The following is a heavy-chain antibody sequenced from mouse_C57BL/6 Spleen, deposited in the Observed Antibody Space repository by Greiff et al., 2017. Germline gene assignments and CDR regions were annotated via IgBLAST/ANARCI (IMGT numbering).Heavy chain of an antibody. Sequence: EVQLQQSGPELVKPGASVKISCKASGYTFTDYYMNWVKQSHGKSLEWIGDINPNNGGTSYNQKFKGKATLTVDKSSSTAYMELRSLTSEDSAVYYCASSYYGSSWGFAYWGQGTLVTVSA. J-gene: IGHJ3*01. CDR2: INPNNGGT. D-gene: IGHD1-1*01. CDR1: GYTFTDYY. V-gene: IGHV1-26*01. CDR3: ASSYYGSSWGFAY.